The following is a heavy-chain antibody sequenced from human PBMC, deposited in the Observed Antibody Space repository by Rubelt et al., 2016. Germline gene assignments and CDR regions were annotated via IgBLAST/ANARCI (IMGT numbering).Heavy chain of an antibody. V-gene: IGHV3-23*01. J-gene: IGHJ4*02. CDR3: AKDYSSGWYED. D-gene: IGHD6-13*01. CDR1: GFTFSNYP. Sequence: DVQLLESGGGLLQPGGSLRLSCAASGFTFSNYPMAWVRQAPGKGLEWVSTIGTNAANTYYADSVKGRFTISRDNSKNTLFLKRNSLTAEDTVIYYCAKDYSSGWYEDWGQGTLVTVSS. CDR2: IGTNAANT.